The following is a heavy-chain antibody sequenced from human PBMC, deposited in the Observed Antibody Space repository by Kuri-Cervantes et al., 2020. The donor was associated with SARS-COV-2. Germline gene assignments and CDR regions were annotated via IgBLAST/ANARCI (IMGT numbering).Heavy chain of an antibody. CDR1: GGSISSYY. J-gene: IGHJ4*02. CDR3: ARDGGVGEAKEDY. Sequence: LRLSCTVSGGSISSYYWSWIRQPPGKGLEWIGYIYYSGSTYYNPSLKSRVTISVDTSKNQFSLKLSSVTAADTAVYYCARDGGVGEAKEDYWGQGTLVTVSS. CDR2: IYYSGST. D-gene: IGHD3-10*01. V-gene: IGHV4-30-4*08.